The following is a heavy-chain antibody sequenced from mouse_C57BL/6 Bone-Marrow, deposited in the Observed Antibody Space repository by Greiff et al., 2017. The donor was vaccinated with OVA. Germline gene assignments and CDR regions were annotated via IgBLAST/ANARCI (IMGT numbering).Heavy chain of an antibody. Sequence: VQLQQPGAELVMPGASVKLSCKASGYTFTSYWMHWVKQRPGQGLEWIGEIDPSDSYTNYNQKLKGKSTLTVDKSSVTAYMQLSSLTSEDSAVYYCARWDYYGSRGGYYFDYWGQGTTLTVSS. CDR1: GYTFTSYW. CDR3: ARWDYYGSRGGYYFDY. J-gene: IGHJ2*01. D-gene: IGHD1-1*01. CDR2: IDPSDSYT. V-gene: IGHV1-69*01.